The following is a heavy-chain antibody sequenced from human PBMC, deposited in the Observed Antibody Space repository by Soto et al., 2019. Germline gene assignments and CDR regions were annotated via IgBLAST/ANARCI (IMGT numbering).Heavy chain of an antibody. V-gene: IGHV4-59*02. Sequence: SETLSLTCTVSGGSVSSYYWSWVRQPPGKRPEWIAYIYNGGTTNYNPSLKSRLTISLDTSKNQFSLKLSSVTAADTAVYFCARGGPSSKWLDSWGKGIQVTVSS. CDR2: IYNGGTT. CDR3: ARGGPSSKWLDS. CDR1: GGSVSSYY. J-gene: IGHJ5*01.